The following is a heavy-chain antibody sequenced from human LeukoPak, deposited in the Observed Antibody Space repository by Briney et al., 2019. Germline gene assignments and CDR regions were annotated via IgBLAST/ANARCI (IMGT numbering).Heavy chain of an antibody. CDR3: TRGDGYNKYFDY. CDR1: GFTFGDYA. J-gene: IGHJ4*02. D-gene: IGHD5-24*01. CDR2: IRSKAYGGAT. V-gene: IGHV3-49*04. Sequence: GGSLRLSCTASGFTFGDYAMSWVRQAPGKGLEWVGFIRSKAYGGATEYAASVKGRFTISRDDSKSIAYQQMNSLKTEDTAVYYCTRGDGYNKYFDYWGQGTLVTVSS.